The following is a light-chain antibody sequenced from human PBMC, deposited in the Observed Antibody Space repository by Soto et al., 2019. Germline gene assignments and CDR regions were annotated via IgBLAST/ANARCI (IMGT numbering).Light chain of an antibody. CDR3: CSYTTSKPRQIV. Sequence: LTQPASVSGSPGQSITISCTGTSSDVGGYNYVSWYQHHPGKAPKLMIYDVSNRPSGVSNRFSGSKSGNTASLTISGLQPEDEADYYCCSYTTSKPRQIVFGTGTKVTVL. J-gene: IGLJ1*01. CDR2: DVS. CDR1: SSDVGGYNY. V-gene: IGLV2-14*03.